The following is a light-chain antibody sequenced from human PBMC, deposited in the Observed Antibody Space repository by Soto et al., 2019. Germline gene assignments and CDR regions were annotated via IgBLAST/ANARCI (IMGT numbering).Light chain of an antibody. V-gene: IGLV2-14*01. CDR1: SSDVGGYNY. Sequence: VLTHPASVSWSPGQSITISCNGTSSDVGGYNYVSWYQQHPGKAPKLMIYEVSYRPSGVSNRFSGSKSGNTASLTISGLQAEDEADYFCSSYRSTSPYVFGTGTKV. CDR2: EVS. CDR3: SSYRSTSPYV. J-gene: IGLJ1*01.